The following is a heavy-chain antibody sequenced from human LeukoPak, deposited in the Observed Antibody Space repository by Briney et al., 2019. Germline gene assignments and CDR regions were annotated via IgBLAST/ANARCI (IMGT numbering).Heavy chain of an antibody. Sequence: SETLSLTCTVSGGSISGYYWSWIRQPPGKGLEWIGYIYDTGISKYNPSLKSRVTMSIDTSKNQFSLNLSSVTAVDTAVYYCARETTLMGYASGLGFNYWGQGTLVTVSS. CDR2: IYDTGIS. V-gene: IGHV4-59*01. D-gene: IGHD6-19*01. J-gene: IGHJ4*02. CDR1: GGSISGYY. CDR3: ARETTLMGYASGLGFNY.